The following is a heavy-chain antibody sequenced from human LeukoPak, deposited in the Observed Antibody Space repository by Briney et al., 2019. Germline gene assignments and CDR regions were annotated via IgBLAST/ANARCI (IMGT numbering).Heavy chain of an antibody. CDR1: GGSISSGGYS. CDR2: IYYSGST. Sequence: SETLSLTCAVSGGSISSGGYSWSWIRQPPGKGLEWIGYIYYSGSTYYNPSLKSRVTISVDTSKNQFSLKLSSVTAADTAVYYCAGSGYYFWAFDIWGQGTMVTVSS. D-gene: IGHD3-22*01. V-gene: IGHV4-30-2*05. J-gene: IGHJ3*02. CDR3: AGSGYYFWAFDI.